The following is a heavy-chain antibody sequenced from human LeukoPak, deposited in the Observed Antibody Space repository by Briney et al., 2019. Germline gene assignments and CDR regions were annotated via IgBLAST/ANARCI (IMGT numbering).Heavy chain of an antibody. CDR1: GGTFSSYA. V-gene: IGHV1-18*01. CDR2: ISGYNGNT. Sequence: ASVKVSCKASGGTFSSYAISWVRQAPGQGLEWMGWISGYNGNTKYAQNLQGRVTMTTDTSTSTAYMELRSLRSDDTAVYYCARDGNSGGYFDYWGQGTLVTVSS. J-gene: IGHJ4*02. CDR3: ARDGNSGGYFDY. D-gene: IGHD4-23*01.